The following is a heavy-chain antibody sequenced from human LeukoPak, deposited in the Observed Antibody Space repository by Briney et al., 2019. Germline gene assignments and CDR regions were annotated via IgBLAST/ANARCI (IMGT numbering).Heavy chain of an antibody. Sequence: KTSETLSLTCSVSGGSISSYYWSWIRQPPGKGLEWIGYIYYSGSTNYNPSLKSRVTISVDTSKNQFSLKLSSLTAADTAVYYCARGRGNLVHYFDYWGQGTLVTVSS. CDR3: ARGRGNLVHYFDY. D-gene: IGHD4-23*01. J-gene: IGHJ4*02. CDR2: IYYSGST. CDR1: GGSISSYY. V-gene: IGHV4-59*01.